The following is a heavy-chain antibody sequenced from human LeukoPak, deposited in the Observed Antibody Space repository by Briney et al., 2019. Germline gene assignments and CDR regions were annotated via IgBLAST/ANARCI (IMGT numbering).Heavy chain of an antibody. V-gene: IGHV3-66*01. Sequence: GGSLRLSCAASGFTVSSNYISWVRQVPGKGLEWVSVIYSGGTTYYADSVKGRFTISRDNSKNTLYLQMNSLRDEDTAVYYCARKVAATTDSDFWGQGTLVAVSS. CDR3: ARKVAATTDSDF. J-gene: IGHJ4*02. D-gene: IGHD6-19*01. CDR2: IYSGGTT. CDR1: GFTVSSNY.